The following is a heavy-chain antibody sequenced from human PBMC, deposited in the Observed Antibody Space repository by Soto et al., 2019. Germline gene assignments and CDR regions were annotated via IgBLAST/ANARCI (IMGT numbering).Heavy chain of an antibody. J-gene: IGHJ5*02. Sequence: QVRLVESGGGVVQPGRSLRLSCTASGFSFSSYAMYWFRQPPGKGLEWVAVISKDGMNKNYADSVKGRVTVSRDNANYSLDLQLNSLRGEDTAMDYCARGMYSSDYFVKWFEPWGQGTLVTVSS. V-gene: IGHV3-30*04. CDR3: ARGMYSSDYFVKWFEP. CDR1: GFSFSSYA. D-gene: IGHD6-19*01. CDR2: ISKDGMNK.